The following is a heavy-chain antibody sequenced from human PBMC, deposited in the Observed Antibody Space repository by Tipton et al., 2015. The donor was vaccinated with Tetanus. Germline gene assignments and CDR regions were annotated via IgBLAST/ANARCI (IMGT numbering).Heavy chain of an antibody. Sequence: QLVQSGGEVKKPGESLKISCKGSGYIFTNYWIGWVRQKPGKGLEWMGIIYPGDSDTRYSPSFQGQVTISVDKSINTAYLQWSSLKASDTSMFYCARARCRDGVCNFDFWGQGALVTVAS. V-gene: IGHV5-51*01. CDR2: IYPGDSDT. J-gene: IGHJ4*02. D-gene: IGHD5-24*01. CDR3: ARARCRDGVCNFDF. CDR1: GYIFTNYW.